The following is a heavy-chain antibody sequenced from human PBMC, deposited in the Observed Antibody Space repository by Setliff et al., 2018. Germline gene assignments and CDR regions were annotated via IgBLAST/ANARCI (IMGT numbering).Heavy chain of an antibody. J-gene: IGHJ4*02. D-gene: IGHD5-18*01. V-gene: IGHV1-46*01. CDR3: ARAPSVELVTIRTNSWFTY. CDR1: GYTFTSYY. CDR2: INPSGGST. Sequence: ASVKVSCKASGYTFTSYYMHWVRQAPGQGVEWMGIINPSGGSTSYAQKFQGRVTLTTDTSTSTAYMELRSLTSDDSAFYYCARAPSVELVTIRTNSWFTYWGQGTLVTVSS.